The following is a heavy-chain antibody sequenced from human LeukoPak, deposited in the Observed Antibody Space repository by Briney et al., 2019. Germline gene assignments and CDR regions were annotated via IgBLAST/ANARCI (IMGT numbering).Heavy chain of an antibody. CDR2: INPNSGGT. D-gene: IGHD3-10*01. V-gene: IGHV1-2*02. CDR3: ARSGSGSYYNLIHD. Sequence: ASVKLSCKASGYTFTGYYMHWVPQAPGQGLECVGWINPNSGGTNYAQKFQGRVTMTRDTSISTAYMELSRLRSDDTAVYYCARSGSGSYYNLIHDWGQGTLVTVSS. J-gene: IGHJ4*02. CDR1: GYTFTGYY.